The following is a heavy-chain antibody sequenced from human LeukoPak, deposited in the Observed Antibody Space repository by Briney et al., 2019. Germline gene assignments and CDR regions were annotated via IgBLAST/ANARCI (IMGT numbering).Heavy chain of an antibody. V-gene: IGHV3-23*01. CDR1: GFTFSDYS. CDR3: ARRLVTAGITDFFDS. J-gene: IGHJ4*02. CDR2: ISPAGDST. D-gene: IGHD2-2*01. Sequence: TGGSLRLSCTASGFTFSDYSVSWVRQAPGAGLEWVSAISPAGDSTTDADSVKGRFTISRDNSKSTLYLQMNGLTAEDTALYYCARRLVTAGITDFFDSWGQGTLVSVSS.